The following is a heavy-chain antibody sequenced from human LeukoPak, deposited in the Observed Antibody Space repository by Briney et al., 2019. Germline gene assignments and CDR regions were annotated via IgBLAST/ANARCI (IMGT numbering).Heavy chain of an antibody. D-gene: IGHD3-22*01. V-gene: IGHV3-11*04. CDR3: ARVRGYYYDSSGSWTYYFDY. CDR2: ISSSGSTI. J-gene: IGHJ4*02. CDR1: GFTFSDYY. Sequence: GGSLRLSCAASGFTFSDYYMSWIRQAPGKGLEWVSYISSSGSTIYYADSVKGRFTISRDNAKNSLYLQMNSLRAEDTAVYYCARVRGYYYDSSGSWTYYFDYWGQGTLLTVSS.